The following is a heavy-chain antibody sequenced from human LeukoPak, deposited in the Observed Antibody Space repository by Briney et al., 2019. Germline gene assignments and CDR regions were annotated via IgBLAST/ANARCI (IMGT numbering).Heavy chain of an antibody. V-gene: IGHV1-2*02. CDR1: GYTFTDYY. Sequence: ASVKVSCKASGYTFTDYYMQWVRQAPGQGPEWMGWINPNSGGTNYAQKFQGRVTMTRYTSINTAYMELSRLRSDDTAVYYCARVLAVAGTSGWFDPWGQGTLVTVSS. CDR3: ARVLAVAGTSGWFDP. J-gene: IGHJ5*02. D-gene: IGHD6-19*01. CDR2: INPNSGGT.